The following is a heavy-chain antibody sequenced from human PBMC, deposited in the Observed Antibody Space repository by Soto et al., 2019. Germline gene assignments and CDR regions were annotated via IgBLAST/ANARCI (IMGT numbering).Heavy chain of an antibody. Sequence: SETLSLTCTVSGASISGFYWSWIRKSAGKGLEWIGRIYATGTTDYNPSLKSRVMMSVDTSKKQSSLKLRSVTAADTAVYYCVRDGTKTLRDWFDPWGQG. J-gene: IGHJ5*02. V-gene: IGHV4-4*07. CDR1: GASISGFY. CDR2: IYATGTT. D-gene: IGHD1-1*01. CDR3: VRDGTKTLRDWFDP.